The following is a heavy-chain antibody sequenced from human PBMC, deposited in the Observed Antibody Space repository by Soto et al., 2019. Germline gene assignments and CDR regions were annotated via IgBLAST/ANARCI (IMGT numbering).Heavy chain of an antibody. J-gene: IGHJ4*02. Sequence: SXTLSLTCTVSGRSISSGGYYWRWLRQPPGKGREWIGYIYYSGSTNYNPSLKSRVTISVDTSKNQFSLKLSSVTAADTAVYYCARRYGGTFDYWGQGTLVTLSS. V-gene: IGHV4-61*08. CDR2: IYYSGST. CDR1: GRSISSGGYY. CDR3: ARRYGGTFDY. D-gene: IGHD2-15*01.